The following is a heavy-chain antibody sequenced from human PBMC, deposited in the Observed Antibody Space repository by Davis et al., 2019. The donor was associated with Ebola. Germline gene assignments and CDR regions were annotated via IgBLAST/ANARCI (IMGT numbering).Heavy chain of an antibody. J-gene: IGHJ2*01. CDR2: FMRTTDSTTT. CDR1: RFTFSSYS. CDR3: TTLSTMTTMYFDL. Sequence: GESLKISCAASRFTFSSYSMNWVRQAPGKGLEWVGRFMRTTDSTTTDDATPVKGRFAMSRDDSKNTLFLQMNSLKIEDTAVYYCTTLSTMTTMYFDLWGRGTLVTVSS. V-gene: IGHV3-15*01. D-gene: IGHD4-17*01.